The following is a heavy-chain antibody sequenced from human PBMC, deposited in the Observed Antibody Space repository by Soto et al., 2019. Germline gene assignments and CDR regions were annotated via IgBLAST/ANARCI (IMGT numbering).Heavy chain of an antibody. D-gene: IGHD6-13*01. V-gene: IGHV1-69*06. CDR3: AGELAQTRGNWFDP. J-gene: IGHJ5*02. CDR1: GGTFSSYA. CDR2: IIPIFGTA. Sequence: QVQLVQSGAEVKKPGSSVTVSCKASGGTFSSYAISWVRQAPGQGHEWMGGIIPIFGTANYAQKFQGRVTITADKSTSTAYMELRSLRSEDTAVYYCAGELAQTRGNWFDPWGQGTLVTVSS.